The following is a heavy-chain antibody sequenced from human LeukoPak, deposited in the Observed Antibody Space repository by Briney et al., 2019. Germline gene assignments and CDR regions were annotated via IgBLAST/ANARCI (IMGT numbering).Heavy chain of an antibody. Sequence: GGSLRLSCAASGFTFSNYGMHWVRQAPGKGLEWVAFIQYNGNNKYYADSVKGRFTISRDNAKNSLYLQMNSLRAEDTAVYYCARSDSSGYVYYYYMDVWGKGTTVTVSS. V-gene: IGHV3-30*12. J-gene: IGHJ6*03. CDR2: IQYNGNNK. CDR3: ARSDSSGYVYYYYMDV. D-gene: IGHD3-22*01. CDR1: GFTFSNYG.